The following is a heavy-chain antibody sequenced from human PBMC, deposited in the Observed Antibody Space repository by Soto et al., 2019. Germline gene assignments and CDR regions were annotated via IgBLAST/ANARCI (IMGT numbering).Heavy chain of an antibody. V-gene: IGHV4-34*01. D-gene: IGHD3-10*01. CDR1: GGSFSGYY. J-gene: IGHJ6*01. CDR3: GRGRRLVWTSTKWGYGMEV. Sequence: SETLSLTCAVYGGSFSGYYWSWIRQPPGKGLEWIGEINHSGSTNYNPSLKSRVTISVDTSKNQFSLKLSSVPAADTAAYYCGRGRRLVWTSTKWGYGMEVWGQGTTVTVSS. CDR2: INHSGST.